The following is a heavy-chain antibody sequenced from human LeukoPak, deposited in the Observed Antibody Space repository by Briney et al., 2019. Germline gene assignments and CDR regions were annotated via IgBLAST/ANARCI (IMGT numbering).Heavy chain of an antibody. CDR3: ARDLVDTAMGGAFDI. V-gene: IGHV3-11*01. CDR1: GFTFSDYY. Sequence: GGSLRLSCAASGFTFSDYYMSWIRQAPGKGLEWVPYISSSGSTIYYADSVKGRFTISRDNAKNSLYLQMNSLRAEDTAVYYCARDLVDTAMGGAFDIWGQGTMVTVSS. J-gene: IGHJ3*02. D-gene: IGHD5-18*01. CDR2: ISSSGSTI.